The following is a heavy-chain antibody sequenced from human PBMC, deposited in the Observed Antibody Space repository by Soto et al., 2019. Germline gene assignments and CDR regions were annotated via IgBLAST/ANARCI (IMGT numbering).Heavy chain of an antibody. J-gene: IGHJ4*02. CDR3: AGDYVDTAMGTFYFDY. CDR2: ISYDGSNK. Sequence: QVQLVESGGGVVQPGRSLRLSCAASGFTFSSYAMHWVRQAPGKGLEWVAVISYDGSNKYYADSVKGRFTSSRDNSKNKLYQQMNSLRAEDTAVYYWAGDYVDTAMGTFYFDYWGQGTLVTVSS. CDR1: GFTFSSYA. D-gene: IGHD5-18*01. V-gene: IGHV3-30-3*01.